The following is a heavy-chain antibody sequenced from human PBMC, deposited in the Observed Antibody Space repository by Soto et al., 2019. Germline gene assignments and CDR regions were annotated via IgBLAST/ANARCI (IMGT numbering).Heavy chain of an antibody. V-gene: IGHV1-18*01. CDR1: GYTFTSYG. CDR3: ARDFNLYSRGGYQDWFDP. Sequence: ASVKVSCKASGYTFTSYGISWVRQAPGQGLEWMGWISAYNGNTNYAQKLQGRVTMTTDTSTSTAYMELRSLRSDDTAVYCCARDFNLYSRGGYQDWFDPWGQGTLVTVSS. J-gene: IGHJ5*02. D-gene: IGHD6-19*01. CDR2: ISAYNGNT.